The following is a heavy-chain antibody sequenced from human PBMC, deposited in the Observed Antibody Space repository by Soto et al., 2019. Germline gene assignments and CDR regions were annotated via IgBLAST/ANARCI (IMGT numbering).Heavy chain of an antibody. J-gene: IGHJ4*02. CDR1: GFTFSSFW. D-gene: IGHD1-26*01. V-gene: IGHV3-7*01. Sequence: PAGSLRLSCVASGFTFSSFWMSWARQAPGRGLEWVANIKQDGSHKYYVPSVKGRFTISRDNAKNSLYLQMNSLRAEDAAVYYCATSTGAPGNYWGQGTVVTVSS. CDR3: ATSTGAPGNY. CDR2: IKQDGSHK.